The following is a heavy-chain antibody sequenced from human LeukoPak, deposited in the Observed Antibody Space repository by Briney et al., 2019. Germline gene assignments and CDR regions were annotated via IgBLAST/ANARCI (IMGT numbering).Heavy chain of an antibody. CDR2: IYHSGST. Sequence: SETLSLTCIVSGYSISSGYYWGWIRQPPGKGLEWIGNIYHSGSTYYNPSLKSRVSVSVDTSKNQFSLKLSSVTAADTAVYYCAREFSSTSPPVTWGRGTLVTVSS. CDR1: GYSISSGYY. CDR3: AREFSSTSPPVT. D-gene: IGHD2-2*01. V-gene: IGHV4-38-2*02. J-gene: IGHJ4*02.